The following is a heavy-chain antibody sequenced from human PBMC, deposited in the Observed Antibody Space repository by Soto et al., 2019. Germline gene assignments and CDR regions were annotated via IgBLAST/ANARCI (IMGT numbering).Heavy chain of an antibody. D-gene: IGHD3-10*01. Sequence: QVQLVQSGAEVKKPGSSVKVSCKASGGTFSSYAISWVLQAPGQGLEWMGGIIPIFGTANYAQKFQGRVTITADESTSTAYMELSSLRSEDTAVYYCARTSEGRLLLSYWFDPWGQGTLVTVSS. J-gene: IGHJ5*02. CDR2: IIPIFGTA. CDR1: GGTFSSYA. V-gene: IGHV1-69*01. CDR3: ARTSEGRLLLSYWFDP.